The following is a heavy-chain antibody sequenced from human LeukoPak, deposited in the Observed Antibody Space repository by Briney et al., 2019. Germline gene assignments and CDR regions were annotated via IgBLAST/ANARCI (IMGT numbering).Heavy chain of an antibody. CDR3: ARDYSIYSITRPITMVRGVVVDY. CDR2: INPSGGST. CDR1: GYTFTSYY. Sequence: EASVKVSCKASGYTFTSYYMHWVRQAPGQGLEWMGIINPSGGSTSYAQKFQGRVTMTRDTSTSTVYMELSSLRSEDTAVYYCARDYSIYSITRPITMVRGVVVDYWGQGTLVTVSS. D-gene: IGHD3-10*01. J-gene: IGHJ4*02. V-gene: IGHV1-46*01.